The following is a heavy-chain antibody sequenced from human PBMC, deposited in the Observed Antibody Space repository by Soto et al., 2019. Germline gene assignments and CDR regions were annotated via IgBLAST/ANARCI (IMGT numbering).Heavy chain of an antibody. Sequence: RLSCAASGVTFSDYYMDWVRQAPGKGLEWVGRSRNKPNNYATEYAASVKGRFTISRDDSKNSLFLQMNSLKTEDTAVYYCAVPSGGTEGNDAFDIWGQGTMVTVSS. D-gene: IGHD1-26*01. J-gene: IGHJ3*02. V-gene: IGHV3-72*01. CDR3: AVPSGGTEGNDAFDI. CDR1: GVTFSDYY. CDR2: SRNKPNNYAT.